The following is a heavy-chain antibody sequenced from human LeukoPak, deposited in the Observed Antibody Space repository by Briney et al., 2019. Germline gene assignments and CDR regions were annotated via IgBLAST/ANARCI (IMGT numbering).Heavy chain of an antibody. J-gene: IGHJ4*02. V-gene: IGHV1-2*06. CDR2: INPNSGGT. CDR1: GYTFTGYY. CDR3: AAESDDYGDS. Sequence: ASVKVSCKASGYTFTGYYMHWVRQAPGQGLEWMGRINPNSGGTNYAQKFQERVTITRDMSTSTAYMELSSLRSEDTAVYYCAAESDDYGDSWGQGTLVTVSS.